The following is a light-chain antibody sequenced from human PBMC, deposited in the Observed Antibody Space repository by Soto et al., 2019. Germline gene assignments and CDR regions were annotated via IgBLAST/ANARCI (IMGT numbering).Light chain of an antibody. V-gene: IGKV3-15*01. J-gene: IGKJ4*01. CDR1: QSISNN. Sequence: EIVMTQSPATLSVSPGERATLSCRASQSISNNLAWFQQKPGQAPRLLIYGASTGATGISAVFSGSGSGTEFALTVSSLQSEDFAVYYCQQYNSWQLTFGGGTKVDIK. CDR3: QQYNSWQLT. CDR2: GAS.